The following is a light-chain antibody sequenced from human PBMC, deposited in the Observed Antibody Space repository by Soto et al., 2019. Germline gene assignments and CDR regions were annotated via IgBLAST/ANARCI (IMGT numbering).Light chain of an antibody. Sequence: ETVLTQSPGTLSLSPGERATLSCRASQDIRSNYLAWYRQTPGQAPRLLIYGASKRASGIADRFSGSGSGTDFTLISSRLEPEHFALYYCQQYDSSPWTFGQGTKVEIK. CDR1: QDIRSNY. CDR3: QQYDSSPWT. J-gene: IGKJ1*01. V-gene: IGKV3-20*01. CDR2: GAS.